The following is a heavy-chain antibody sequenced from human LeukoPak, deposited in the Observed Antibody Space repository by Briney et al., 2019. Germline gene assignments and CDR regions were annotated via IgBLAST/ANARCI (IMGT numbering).Heavy chain of an antibody. CDR2: IIPIFGTA. V-gene: IGHV1-69*13. Sequence: SVKVSCKASGGTFSSYAISWVRQAPGQGLEWMGGIIPIFGTANYAQKFQGRVTITADESTSTAYMELSSLRSDDTAVYYCARDGPVVPAAIGYWGQGTLVTVSS. CDR1: GGTFSSYA. D-gene: IGHD2-2*01. CDR3: ARDGPVVPAAIGY. J-gene: IGHJ4*02.